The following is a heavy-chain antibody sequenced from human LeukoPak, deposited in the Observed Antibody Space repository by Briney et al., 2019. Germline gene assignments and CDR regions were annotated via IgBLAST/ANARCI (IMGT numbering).Heavy chain of an antibody. V-gene: IGHV1-8*03. CDR2: MNPNSGNT. D-gene: IGHD6-19*01. J-gene: IGHJ6*03. CDR1: GYTFTSYD. CDR3: ARMGDSSGWYDYYYYYMDV. Sequence: ASVKVSCEASGYTFTSYDINWVRQATGQGLEWMGWMNPNSGNTGYAQKLQGRVTITRNTSISTAYMELSSLRSEDTAVYYCARMGDSSGWYDYYYYYMDVWGKGTTVTVSS.